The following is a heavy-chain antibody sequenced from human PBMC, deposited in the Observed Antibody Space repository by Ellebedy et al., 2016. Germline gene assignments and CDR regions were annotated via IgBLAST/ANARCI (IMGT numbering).Heavy chain of an antibody. V-gene: IGHV1-69*06. Sequence: SVKVSXXASGGTFSSYAISWVRQAPGQGLEWMGGIIPIFGTANYAQKFQGRVTITADKSTSTAYMELSSLRSEDTAVYYCARAMVRGVIEGDFDHWGQGTLVTVSS. CDR1: GGTFSSYA. D-gene: IGHD3-10*01. CDR2: IIPIFGTA. CDR3: ARAMVRGVIEGDFDH. J-gene: IGHJ4*02.